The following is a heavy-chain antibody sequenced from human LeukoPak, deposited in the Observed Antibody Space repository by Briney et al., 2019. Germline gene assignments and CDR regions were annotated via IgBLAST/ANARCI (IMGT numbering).Heavy chain of an antibody. J-gene: IGHJ4*02. V-gene: IGHV1-18*01. Sequence: IXXYNGNTNYAQKLQGRVTMTTDTSTSTAYMELRSLRSDDTAVYYCAREEGGGYCSSTSCNRPDYWGQGTLVTVSS. CDR3: AREEGGGYCSSTSCNRPDY. CDR2: IXXYNGNT. D-gene: IGHD2-2*01.